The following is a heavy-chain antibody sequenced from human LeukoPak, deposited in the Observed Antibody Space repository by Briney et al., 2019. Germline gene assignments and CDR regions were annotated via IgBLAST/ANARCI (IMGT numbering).Heavy chain of an antibody. CDR3: AKDWGYTTMVSYYFDY. CDR1: GFTFSGYG. D-gene: IGHD5-18*01. Sequence: EGSLRLSCAASGFTFSGYGMHWVRQAPDKGLEWVAVIWYDGNNKYYAESVKGRFTISRDNSKNTLYLQMNSLRAEDTAVYYCAKDWGYTTMVSYYFDYWGQGALVTVSS. V-gene: IGHV3-33*06. CDR2: IWYDGNNK. J-gene: IGHJ4*02.